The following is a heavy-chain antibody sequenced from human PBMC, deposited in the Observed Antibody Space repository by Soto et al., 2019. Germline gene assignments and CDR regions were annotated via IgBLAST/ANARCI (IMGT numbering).Heavy chain of an antibody. CDR2: ISGSGGST. CDR1: GFTFSSYA. CDR3: AKGFXIFGVVPTRYYFDY. J-gene: IGHJ4*02. V-gene: IGHV3-23*01. Sequence: PGGSLRLSCAASGFTFSSYAMSWVRQAPGKGLEWVSAISGSGGSTYYADSVKGRFTISRDNSKNTLYLQMNSLRAEDTAVYYCAKGFXIFGVVPTRYYFDYWGQGTLVTVSS. D-gene: IGHD3-3*01.